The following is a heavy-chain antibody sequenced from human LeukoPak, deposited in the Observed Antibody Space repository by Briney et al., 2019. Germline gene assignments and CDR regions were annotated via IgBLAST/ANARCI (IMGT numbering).Heavy chain of an antibody. V-gene: IGHV3-30*18. CDR1: GFTFSSYG. CDR3: AKDRECSGGSCVSNYFGY. Sequence: GGSLRLSCAASGFTFSSYGMHWLRQAPGKGLEWVAVISYDGSNKYYADSVKGRFTISRDNSKNTMYLQMNSLRAEDKGLCYCAKDRECSGGSCVSNYFGYWGQGIMVTVSS. CDR2: ISYDGSNK. J-gene: IGHJ4*02. D-gene: IGHD2-15*01.